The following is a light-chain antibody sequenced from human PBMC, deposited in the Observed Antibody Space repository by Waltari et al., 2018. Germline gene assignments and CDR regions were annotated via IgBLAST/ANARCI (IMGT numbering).Light chain of an antibody. CDR1: QDVGSY. J-gene: IGKJ4*01. V-gene: IGKV1-8*01. CDR2: SAS. CDR3: QQYHTLPPT. Sequence: AIRLTQSPSSLSASKGDRVTITCRATQDVGSYLAWYKQTPGRAPNLLIYSASTLHTGVPSRFIGDGSRTNFSLTISCLQSDDFGTYFCQQYHTLPPTFGGGTKVEI.